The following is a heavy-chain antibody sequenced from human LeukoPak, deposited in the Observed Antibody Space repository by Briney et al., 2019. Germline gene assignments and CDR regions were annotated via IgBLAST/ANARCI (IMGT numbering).Heavy chain of an antibody. CDR2: IIPIFGTA. V-gene: IGHV1-69*05. J-gene: IGHJ5*02. D-gene: IGHD3-3*01. CDR3: ASNTRFGDNSRYYDFRSGIKWFAP. CDR1: GGTSSSYA. Sequence: ASVKVSCKASGGTSSSYATSWVRPAPGQGLEWMGGIIPIFGTANYEQKYQVRVAITTDESTITAYMELSSLRSEDTAVYYCASNTRFGDNSRYYDFRSGIKWFAPWGQGTLVTVSS.